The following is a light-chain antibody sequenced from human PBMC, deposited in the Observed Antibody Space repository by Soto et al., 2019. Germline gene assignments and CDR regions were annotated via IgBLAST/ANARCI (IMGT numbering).Light chain of an antibody. Sequence: EIVLTQSPATLSLSPGERATLSCRASQSVSGNLAWYQQKPGQAPRLLIYDASNRATGIPARFSGSGSGTDFTLTISSLEPEDFAVYYCRERSNGPSTFGGGTKVEIK. CDR3: RERSNGPST. J-gene: IGKJ4*01. CDR2: DAS. V-gene: IGKV3-11*01. CDR1: QSVSGN.